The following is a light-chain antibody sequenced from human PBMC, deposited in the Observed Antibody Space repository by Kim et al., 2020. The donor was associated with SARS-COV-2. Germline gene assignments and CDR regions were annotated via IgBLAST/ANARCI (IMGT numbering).Light chain of an antibody. CDR3: QVWDSITPWV. CDR1: NLGDKF. CDR2: QDK. Sequence: SYELTQPPSVSVSPGQTASITCSGDNLGDKFVSWYQQKPGQSPVLVIYQDKKRPSGIPERFSGSNSGNTATLTISGTQAMDEADYYCQVWDSITPWVFGGGTKLSVL. J-gene: IGLJ3*02. V-gene: IGLV3-1*01.